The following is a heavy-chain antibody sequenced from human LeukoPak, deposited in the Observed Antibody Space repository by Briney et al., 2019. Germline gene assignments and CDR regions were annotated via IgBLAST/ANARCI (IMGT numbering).Heavy chain of an antibody. V-gene: IGHV3-48*03. D-gene: IGHD3-22*01. CDR1: GFTFSRYN. J-gene: IGHJ5*02. CDR2: IDRAGTSI. CDR3: ELDSYDFSPFDIWFDP. Sequence: GGSLRLSCAGSGFTFSRYNMNWVRQAPGRGLEWLSYIDRAGTSIYYADSVKGRFTISRDNAKNSLYLQMHSLSVEDTAIYYCELDSYDFSPFDIWFDPWGQGTLVTVSS.